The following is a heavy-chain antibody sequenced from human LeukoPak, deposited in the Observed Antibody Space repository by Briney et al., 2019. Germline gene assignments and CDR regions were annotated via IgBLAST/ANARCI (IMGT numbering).Heavy chain of an antibody. D-gene: IGHD3-22*01. CDR1: GFTFSSYG. Sequence: GGSLRLSCAASGFTFSSYGMHWVRQAPGKGLEWVAFIRYDGSNKYYADSVKGRFTISRDNSKNTLYLQMNSLRAEDTAVYYCAKEYSSGWPYHYDSSGYYFDYWGQGTLVTVSS. V-gene: IGHV3-30*02. J-gene: IGHJ4*02. CDR2: IRYDGSNK. CDR3: AKEYSSGWPYHYDSSGYYFDY.